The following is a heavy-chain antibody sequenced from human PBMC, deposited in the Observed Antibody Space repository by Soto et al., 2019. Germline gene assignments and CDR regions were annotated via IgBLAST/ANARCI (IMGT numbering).Heavy chain of an antibody. D-gene: IGHD4-17*01. Sequence: QVQLQESGPGLVKPSQTLSLTCTVSGGSISSGDYYWSWIRQPPGKGLEWIGYIYYSGSTYYNPSLKSRVTIAVDTSKNQFPLNLRSVTAADTAVHYCVRVDGDYEGYYYCYGMDVWGQGTTVTVSS. CDR1: GGSISSGDYY. V-gene: IGHV4-30-4*01. CDR2: IYYSGST. J-gene: IGHJ6*02. CDR3: VRVDGDYEGYYYCYGMDV.